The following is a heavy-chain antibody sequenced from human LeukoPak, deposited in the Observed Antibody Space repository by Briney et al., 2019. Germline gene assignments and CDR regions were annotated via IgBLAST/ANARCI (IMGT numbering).Heavy chain of an antibody. CDR3: AKDRGPYSGYDSFFDF. J-gene: IGHJ4*02. CDR1: GFIFSSYA. CDR2: FSGSGGST. V-gene: IGHV3-23*01. Sequence: GGSLRLSCAASGFIFSSYAMSWGRQAPGKGLEWVSGFSGSGGSTYYSDSVKGRFTISRDNSKNTLFLQMNSLRAEDTAVYYCAKDRGPYSGYDSFFDFWGQGTLVTVSS. D-gene: IGHD5-12*01.